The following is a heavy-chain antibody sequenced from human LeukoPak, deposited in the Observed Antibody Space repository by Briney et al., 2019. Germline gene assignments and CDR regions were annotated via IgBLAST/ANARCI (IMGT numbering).Heavy chain of an antibody. Sequence: PSETLSLTCTVSGGSISSYYWSWIRQPAGKGLEWIGRIYTSGSTNYNPSLKSRVTMSVDTSKNQFSLKLSSVTAADTATYYCATPYCSGISCLDVFNMWGQGTRVTVSS. CDR3: ATPYCSGISCLDVFNM. J-gene: IGHJ3*02. CDR1: GGSISSYY. V-gene: IGHV4-4*07. CDR2: IYTSGST. D-gene: IGHD2-2*01.